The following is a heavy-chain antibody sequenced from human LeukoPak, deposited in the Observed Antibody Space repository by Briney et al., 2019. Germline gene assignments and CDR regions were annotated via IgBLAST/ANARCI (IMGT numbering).Heavy chain of an antibody. Sequence: SETLSLTCSVSGGSISSNIYFWGWIRQSPGKGLEWIGEINHRGSTSYNPSLKSRVTISIDTSKNQFSLNLSSVTAADTAVYYCARGHIATAGTVFDYWGQGTLVTVSS. CDR1: GGSISSNIYF. J-gene: IGHJ4*02. V-gene: IGHV4-39*07. D-gene: IGHD6-13*01. CDR3: ARGHIATAGTVFDY. CDR2: INHRGST.